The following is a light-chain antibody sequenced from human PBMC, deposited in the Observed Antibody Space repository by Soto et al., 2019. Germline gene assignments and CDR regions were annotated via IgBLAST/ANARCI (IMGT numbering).Light chain of an antibody. Sequence: EIVLTQSPGTLSLSPGERATLSCRASQSLTSTYLAWYQQKPGQAPRLLIYDASTRATGIPDRFSGSGSGTEFTLTISSLQSEDFAVYYCQQYNNWPYTFGQGTKLEIK. CDR1: QSLTSTY. CDR3: QQYNNWPYT. CDR2: DAS. J-gene: IGKJ2*01. V-gene: IGKV3D-15*01.